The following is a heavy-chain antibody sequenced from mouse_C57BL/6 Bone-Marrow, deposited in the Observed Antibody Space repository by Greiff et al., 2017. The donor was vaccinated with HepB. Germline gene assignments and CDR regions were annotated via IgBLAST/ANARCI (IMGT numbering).Heavy chain of an antibody. V-gene: IGHV3-6*01. D-gene: IGHD2-3*01. CDR1: GYSITSGYY. CDR2: ISYDGSN. Sequence: ESGPGLVKPSQSLSLTCSVTGYSITSGYYWNWIRQFPGNKLEWMGYISYDGSNNYNPSLKNRISITRDTSKNHFFLKLNSVTTEDTATYYCARGIDDGSYYAMDYWGQGTSVTVSS. J-gene: IGHJ4*01. CDR3: ARGIDDGSYYAMDY.